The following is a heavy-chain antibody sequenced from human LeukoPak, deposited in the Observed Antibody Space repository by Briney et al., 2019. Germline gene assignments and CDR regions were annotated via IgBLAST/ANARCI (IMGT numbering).Heavy chain of an antibody. CDR3: ARAQLPDHYDGSGEYYRYYFDY. CDR2: ISSSSSTI. J-gene: IGHJ4*02. D-gene: IGHD3-22*01. Sequence: GGSLRLSCAASGFTFSSYSMNWVRQAPGKGLEWISYISSSSSTIYYADSVKGRFTISRDNAKNSLYLQMNSLRAEDTALYYCARAQLPDHYDGSGEYYRYYFDYWGQGTLVTVSS. V-gene: IGHV3-48*01. CDR1: GFTFSSYS.